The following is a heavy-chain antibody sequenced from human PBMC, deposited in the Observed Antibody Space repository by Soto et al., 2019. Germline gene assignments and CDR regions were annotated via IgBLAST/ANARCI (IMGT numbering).Heavy chain of an antibody. D-gene: IGHD2-8*02. Sequence: SLRLSYAASGFSFEDYARHWIRQAPGQGLEWVSGISRNSGTIGYADSVKGRFTISRDNAKNSLYLQMNSLRAEDTALYYCAKSTGGTANGMGVWGQGT. CDR1: GFSFEDYA. CDR3: AKSTGGTANGMGV. V-gene: IGHV3-9*01. CDR2: ISRNSGTI. J-gene: IGHJ6*02.